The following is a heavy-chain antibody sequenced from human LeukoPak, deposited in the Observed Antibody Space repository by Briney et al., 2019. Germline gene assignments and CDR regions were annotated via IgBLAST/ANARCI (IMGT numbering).Heavy chain of an antibody. V-gene: IGHV3-53*01. J-gene: IGHJ6*03. Sequence: GGSLRLSCAASGFTVSSNYMSWVRQAPGKGLGWVSVIYSGGSTYYADSVKGRFTISRDNSKNTLYLQMNSLRAEDTAVYYCPRDFYGDYAPPYMDVWGKGTTVTVSS. CDR1: GFTVSSNY. CDR3: PRDFYGDYAPPYMDV. D-gene: IGHD4-17*01. CDR2: IYSGGST.